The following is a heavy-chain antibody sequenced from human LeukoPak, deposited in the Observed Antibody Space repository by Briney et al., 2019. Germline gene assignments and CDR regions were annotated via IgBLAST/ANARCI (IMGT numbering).Heavy chain of an antibody. Sequence: GFLRLFCAASGFTFRWFCIEWVRQASGEGVGWVLFISSSSSYIYYADSVKGRFTISRDNAKNSLYLQMNSLRAEDTAVYYCARAYDILTGYLPFDYWGQGTLVTVSS. CDR3: ARAYDILTGYLPFDY. CDR2: ISSSSSYI. D-gene: IGHD3-9*01. J-gene: IGHJ4*02. CDR1: GFTFRWFC. V-gene: IGHV3-21*01.